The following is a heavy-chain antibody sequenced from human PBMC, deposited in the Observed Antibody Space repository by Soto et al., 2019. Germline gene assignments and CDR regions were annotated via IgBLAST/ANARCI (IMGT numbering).Heavy chain of an antibody. D-gene: IGHD6-13*01. CDR1: GFSVGSNY. Sequence: EVQVVETGGGLIQPGGSLRLSCAASGFSVGSNYMSWVRQAPGKGLQWVSIIHSGGNTFYADSVRGRFTISRDDSKNTLFLQMNSLRAEGTAVYYCTRAGTSSSWNYFDYWGQGTLVTVSA. CDR2: IHSGGNT. CDR3: TRAGTSSSWNYFDY. J-gene: IGHJ4*02. V-gene: IGHV3-53*02.